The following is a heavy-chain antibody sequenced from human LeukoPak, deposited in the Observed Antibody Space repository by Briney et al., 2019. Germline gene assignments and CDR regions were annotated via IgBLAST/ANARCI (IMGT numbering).Heavy chain of an antibody. CDR2: IYTSGST. Sequence: SETLSLTCTVSGGSISSYYWSWIRQPAGKGLEWIGRIYTSGSTNYNPSLKSRVTMSVDTSKNQFSLKLSPVTAADTAVYYCARIAVVVPAADHYYYYYYMDVWGKGTTVTVSS. J-gene: IGHJ6*03. V-gene: IGHV4-4*07. D-gene: IGHD2-2*01. CDR3: ARIAVVVPAADHYYYYYYMDV. CDR1: GGSISSYY.